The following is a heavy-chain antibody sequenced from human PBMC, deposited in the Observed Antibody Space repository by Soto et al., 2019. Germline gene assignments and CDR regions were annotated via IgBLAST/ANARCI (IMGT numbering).Heavy chain of an antibody. Sequence: GESLKISGKGSGYSFTIYCISRVPQIPWEGPEGMGRIDPSDSYTNYNPSFQGHVTISADKSISTACLQCSSLKASDTAMYYCARSQTGSSIADWGQGTLVTVSS. CDR2: IDPSDSYT. D-gene: IGHD6-6*01. CDR3: ARSQTGSSIAD. CDR1: GYSFTIYC. V-gene: IGHV5-10-1*01. J-gene: IGHJ4*02.